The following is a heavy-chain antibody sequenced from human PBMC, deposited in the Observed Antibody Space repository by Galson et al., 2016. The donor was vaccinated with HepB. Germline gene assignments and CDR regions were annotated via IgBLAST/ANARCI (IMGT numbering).Heavy chain of an antibody. CDR3: AKDRRRGKPPGGATGGHDV. J-gene: IGHJ6*02. CDR2: IGYDGSNK. V-gene: IGHV3-30*02. CDR1: GFTLNTYG. D-gene: IGHD2-8*02. Sequence: SVRLSCAASGFTLNTYGMHWVRQAPGKGLEWVAVIGYDGSNKDYADYVKGRVTISRDSSRNTLFLQMNSLRLEDTAVYFCAKDRRRGKPPGGATGGHDVWGQGTTVTVSS.